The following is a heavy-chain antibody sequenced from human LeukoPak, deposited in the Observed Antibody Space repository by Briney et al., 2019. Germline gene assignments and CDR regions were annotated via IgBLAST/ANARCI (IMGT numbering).Heavy chain of an antibody. V-gene: IGHV4-59*01. Sequence: SETLSLTCTVSGGSISSYYWSWIRQPPGKGLEWIGYIYYSGSTNYNPSLKSRVTISVDTSKNQFSLKLSSVTAADTAVYYCARDRVTMGFDYWGQGTPVTVSS. D-gene: IGHD3-10*01. CDR3: ARDRVTMGFDY. J-gene: IGHJ4*02. CDR1: GGSISSYY. CDR2: IYYSGST.